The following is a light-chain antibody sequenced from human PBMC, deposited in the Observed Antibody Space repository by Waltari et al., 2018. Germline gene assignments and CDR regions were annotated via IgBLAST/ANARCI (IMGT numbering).Light chain of an antibody. CDR2: WAS. J-gene: IGKJ3*01. Sequence: DIVMTQSPDSLAVSLGERATINCKSSQTLLDSSNNRNYLAWYQQKPGQPPKLLIYWASARESGVPDRFSGSGSGTDFTLTITSLQAEDVAVYYCQQYYSPPPLFTFGPGTKADIK. V-gene: IGKV4-1*01. CDR3: QQYYSPPPLFT. CDR1: QTLLDSSNNRNY.